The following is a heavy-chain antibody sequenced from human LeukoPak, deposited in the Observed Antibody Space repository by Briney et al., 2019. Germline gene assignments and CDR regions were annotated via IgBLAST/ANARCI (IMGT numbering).Heavy chain of an antibody. CDR2: IIPIFGTA. CDR1: GGTFSSYA. V-gene: IGHV1-69*05. J-gene: IGHJ4*02. CDR3: GRKAGDCGGGICYSIDY. Sequence: GSSVKVSCKAPGGTFSSYAISWVRQAPGQGLEWMGGIIPIFGTANYAQNFQGRVTITTDESTSTAYMEVSSLRSEDTAVYYCGRKAGDCGGGICYSIDYWGQGTLVTVSS. D-gene: IGHD2-15*01.